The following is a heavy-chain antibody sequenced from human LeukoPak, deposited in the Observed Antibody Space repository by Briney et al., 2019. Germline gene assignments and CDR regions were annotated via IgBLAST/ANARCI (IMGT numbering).Heavy chain of an antibody. CDR1: GFTFSASY. Sequence: GGSLRLSCVASGFTFSASYMTWVRQTPGKGLEWLSYISGNSGDINYADSVKGRFTVSRDNAKNSLYLQMNSLRVEDTAVYYCERDPRTVRIWGQGTLVTVSS. CDR2: ISGNSGDI. CDR3: ERDPRTVRI. V-gene: IGHV3-11*06. J-gene: IGHJ4*02. D-gene: IGHD1-1*01.